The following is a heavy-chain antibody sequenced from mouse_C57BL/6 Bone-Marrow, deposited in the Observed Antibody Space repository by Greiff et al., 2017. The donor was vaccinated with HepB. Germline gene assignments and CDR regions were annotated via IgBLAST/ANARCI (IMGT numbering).Heavy chain of an antibody. CDR3: AREGYDYDPAWFAY. D-gene: IGHD2-4*01. Sequence: VMLVESGAELVKPGASVKISCKASGYAFSSYWMNWVKQRPGKGLEWIGQIYPGDGDTTYNGKFKGKATLTADNSSSTAYMQLSSLTSEDSAVYFCAREGYDYDPAWFAYWGQGTLVTVSA. V-gene: IGHV1-80*01. CDR2: IYPGDGDT. J-gene: IGHJ3*01. CDR1: GYAFSSYW.